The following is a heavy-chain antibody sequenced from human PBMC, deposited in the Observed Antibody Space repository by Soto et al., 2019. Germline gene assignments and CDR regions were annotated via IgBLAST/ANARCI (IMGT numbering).Heavy chain of an antibody. V-gene: IGHV3-33*01. Sequence: LRLSCAAAGFTFSSYGMHWVRQAPGKGLEWVAVIWYDGNNKYYADSVKGRFTISRDNSKNTLYVQMTSLRAEDTAIYYCARGLHSLFDYWGQGTLVTVSS. D-gene: IGHD2-21*01. CDR1: GFTFSSYG. J-gene: IGHJ4*02. CDR2: IWYDGNNK. CDR3: ARGLHSLFDY.